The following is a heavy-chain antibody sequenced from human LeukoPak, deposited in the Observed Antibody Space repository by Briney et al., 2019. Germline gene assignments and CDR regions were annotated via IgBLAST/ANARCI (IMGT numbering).Heavy chain of an antibody. Sequence: GESLKISCQVSGYIFTHYWIGWVHQTPGKGLESMGIIYPADSDTTYSPSFQGQVTISVDKSISTVYLQWSSLKASDTAMYYCARQSRDGSKTRGYFFDYWGQGTLVTVSS. CDR3: ARQSRDGSKTRGYFFDY. J-gene: IGHJ4*02. V-gene: IGHV5-51*07. CDR1: GYIFTHYW. CDR2: IYPADSDT. D-gene: IGHD3-10*01.